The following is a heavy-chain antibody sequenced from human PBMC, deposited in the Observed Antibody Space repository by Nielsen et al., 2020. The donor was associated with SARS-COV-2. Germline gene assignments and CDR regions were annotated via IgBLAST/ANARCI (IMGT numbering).Heavy chain of an antibody. CDR2: ISYDGSNK. V-gene: IGHV3-30-3*01. CDR1: GFTFSSYA. D-gene: IGHD1-26*01. Sequence: GESLKISCAASGFTFSSYAMHWVRQAPGKGLEWVAVISYDGSNKYYADSVKGRFPISRDNSKNTLYLQMNSLRAEDTAVYYCARGASMGLVGATRHNWFDPWGQGTLVTVSS. CDR3: ARGASMGLVGATRHNWFDP. J-gene: IGHJ5*02.